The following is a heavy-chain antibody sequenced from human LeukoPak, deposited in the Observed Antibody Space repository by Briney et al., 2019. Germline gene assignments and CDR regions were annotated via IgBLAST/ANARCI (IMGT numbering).Heavy chain of an antibody. Sequence: SVKVSCKASGGTFSSYAISWVRQAPGQGLEWMGGIIPIFGTTKYAQRFQGRVTITADESTSTAYMELSSLGTEDTAVYYCARESDYGYYYYMDVWGKGTTVTISS. V-gene: IGHV1-69*01. CDR2: IIPIFGTT. J-gene: IGHJ6*03. CDR1: GGTFSSYA. CDR3: ARESDYGYYYYMDV. D-gene: IGHD4-17*01.